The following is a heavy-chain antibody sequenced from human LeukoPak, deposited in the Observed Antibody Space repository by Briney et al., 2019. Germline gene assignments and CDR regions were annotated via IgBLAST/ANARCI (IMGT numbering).Heavy chain of an antibody. V-gene: IGHV4-4*02. CDR1: GVSISSSNW. Sequence: SETLSLTCAVSGVSISSSNWWSWVRQPPGKGLKWIGEIYQSGSTYYNPSLKSRVTISVDTSKNQVSLKLTSVTAADTAVYYCARIWSSGYPFDYWGQGTLVTVSS. D-gene: IGHD3-22*01. CDR3: ARIWSSGYPFDY. J-gene: IGHJ4*02. CDR2: IYQSGST.